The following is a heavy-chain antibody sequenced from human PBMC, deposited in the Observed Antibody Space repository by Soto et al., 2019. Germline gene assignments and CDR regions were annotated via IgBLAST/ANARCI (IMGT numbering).Heavy chain of an antibody. CDR1: GFTFNHYA. Sequence: VQLLESGGGLVQPGGSLRLACTASGFTFNHYAMSWVRQAPGKGMEWVSAVSGRGGSTKYAASVKGRFNISRYNPNSPLYLQMDSLRGEDTAVYYCAKDSTVTTPLYFYSYGFDDWGQGTTVTVSS. CDR2: VSGRGGST. J-gene: IGHJ6*01. CDR3: AKDSTVTTPLYFYSYGFDD. V-gene: IGHV3-23*01. D-gene: IGHD4-17*01.